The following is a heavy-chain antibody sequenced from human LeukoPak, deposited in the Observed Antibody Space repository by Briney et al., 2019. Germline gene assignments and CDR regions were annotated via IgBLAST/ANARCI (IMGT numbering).Heavy chain of an antibody. V-gene: IGHV1-46*01. CDR3: ARAKGLFDH. CDR1: GYTFAIYY. J-gene: IGHJ4*02. Sequence: GASVKVSCKASGYTFAIYYIHWVRQAPGQGLEWMGIINPSGGSTSYTQKFQGRLTMTRDTSTSTVYMELSSLRSEDTVVYYCARAKGLFDHWGQGTLVTVSS. CDR2: INPSGGST.